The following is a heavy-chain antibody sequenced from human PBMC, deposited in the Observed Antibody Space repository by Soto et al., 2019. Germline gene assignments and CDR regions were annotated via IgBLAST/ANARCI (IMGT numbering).Heavy chain of an antibody. Sequence: QVHLVQSGSEVRKPGSSVKVSCKDSGGTLSSYAITWVRLAPGQGLEWMGGIIPIFNIPDYAQKFQGRVSITADKATSTAYMVLSNLRPEDTALYYCAKARGYGSGRNNHYYGMDVWGQGTTVTVSS. CDR1: GGTLSSYA. CDR2: IIPIFNIP. D-gene: IGHD3-10*01. CDR3: AKARGYGSGRNNHYYGMDV. J-gene: IGHJ6*02. V-gene: IGHV1-69*17.